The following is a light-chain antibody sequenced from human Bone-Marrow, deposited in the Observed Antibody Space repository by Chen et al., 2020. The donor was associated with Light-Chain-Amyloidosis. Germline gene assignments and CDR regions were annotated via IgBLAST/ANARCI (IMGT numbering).Light chain of an antibody. V-gene: IGKV3-20*01. J-gene: IGKJ4*01. CDR3: QQYGTSPLT. CDR1: QTISSNY. CDR2: GSS. Sequence: QTISSNYLTWYQQTFGQAPRLLIYGSSSRATGIPDRFTGSGSGTDFTLTINRLEPEDFAMYYCQQYGTSPLTFGRGTKVEIK.